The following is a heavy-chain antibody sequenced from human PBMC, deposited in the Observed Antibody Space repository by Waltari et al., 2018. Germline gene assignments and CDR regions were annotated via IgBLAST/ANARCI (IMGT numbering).Heavy chain of an antibody. D-gene: IGHD6-13*01. J-gene: IGHJ4*02. CDR2: INSDGSST. V-gene: IGHV3-74*01. Sequence: EVQLVESGGGLVQPGGSLRLSCAASGFTFSSYWTHWVRQAPGKGLVWVSRINSDGSSTSYADSVKGRFTISRDNAKNTLYLQMNSLRAEDTAVYYCARGIAAAGTRETGFWGQGTLVTVSS. CDR1: GFTFSSYW. CDR3: ARGIAAAGTRETGF.